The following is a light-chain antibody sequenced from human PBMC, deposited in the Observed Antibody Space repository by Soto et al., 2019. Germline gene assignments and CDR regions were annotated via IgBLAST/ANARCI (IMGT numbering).Light chain of an antibody. CDR1: QSVSSRF. Sequence: EIVLTQSPGTLSLSPGERATLSCRASQSVSSRFLAWYQQKPGQAPRLLMYGASNRATGIPDRFSGTGSGTDFTLTISRLEPEDSAVYYCQQYVSSPGLTFGGGTKLEIK. CDR3: QQYVSSPGLT. CDR2: GAS. V-gene: IGKV3-20*01. J-gene: IGKJ4*01.